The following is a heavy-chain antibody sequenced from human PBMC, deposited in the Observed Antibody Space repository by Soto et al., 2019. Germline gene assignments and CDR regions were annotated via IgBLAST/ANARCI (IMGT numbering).Heavy chain of an antibody. CDR2: ISSSGSNI. J-gene: IGHJ5*02. Sequence: GGSLRLSCAASGFTFSSYEMNWVRQAPGKGLEWVSYISSSGSNIYYADSVKGRFTISRDNAKNSLYLQMNSLRAEDTAVYYCARVHWIAYCGGDCYHNNWFEPWGQGTLVTVSS. D-gene: IGHD2-21*02. CDR1: GFTFSSYE. CDR3: ARVHWIAYCGGDCYHNNWFEP. V-gene: IGHV3-48*03.